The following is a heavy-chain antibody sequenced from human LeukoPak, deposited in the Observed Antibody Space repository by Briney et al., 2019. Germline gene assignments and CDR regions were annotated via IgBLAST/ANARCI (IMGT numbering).Heavy chain of an antibody. V-gene: IGHV3-21*01. CDR3: ARRDGQYGSGSYLPIPFDY. D-gene: IGHD3-10*01. CDR1: GFTFSSYS. J-gene: IGHJ4*02. Sequence: GGSLRLSCAASGFTFSSYSMNWVRQAPGKGLEWVSSISSSSSYIYYADSVKGRFTISRDNAKNSLYLQMNSLRAEDTAVYYCARRDGQYGSGSYLPIPFDYWGQGTLVTVSS. CDR2: ISSSSSYI.